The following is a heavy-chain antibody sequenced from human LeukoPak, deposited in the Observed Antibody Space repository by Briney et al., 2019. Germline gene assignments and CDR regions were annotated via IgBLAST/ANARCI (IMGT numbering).Heavy chain of an antibody. J-gene: IGHJ6*02. CDR2: INHSGST. D-gene: IGHD1-7*01. Sequence: PSETLSLTCAVYGGSFSGYYWSWIRQPPGKGLEWIGEINHSGSTNYNPSLKSRVTISVDTSKNQFSLKLSSVTAADTAVYYCARVKRTGTTFYYYYYGMDVWGQGTTVTVSS. CDR3: ARVKRTGTTFYYYYYGMDV. V-gene: IGHV4-34*01. CDR1: GGSFSGYY.